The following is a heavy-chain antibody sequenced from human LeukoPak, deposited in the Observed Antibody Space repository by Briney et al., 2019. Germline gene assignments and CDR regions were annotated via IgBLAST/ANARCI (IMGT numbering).Heavy chain of an antibody. D-gene: IGHD4-17*01. CDR2: IIPIFGTA. J-gene: IGHJ6*02. CDR1: GGTFSSYA. V-gene: IGHV1-69*13. Sequence: GASVNVSCKASGGTFSSYAISWVRQAPGQGLEWMGGIIPIFGTANYAQKFQGRVTIAADESTSTAYMELSSLRSEDTAVYYCARGTVTNWHYYYYGMDVWGQGTTVTVSS. CDR3: ARGTVTNWHYYYYGMDV.